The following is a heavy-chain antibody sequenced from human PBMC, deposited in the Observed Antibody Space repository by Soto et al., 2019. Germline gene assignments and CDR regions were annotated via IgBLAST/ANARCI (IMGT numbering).Heavy chain of an antibody. V-gene: IGHV1-69*06. CDR2: IIPIFGTA. J-gene: IGHJ4*02. Sequence: SVKVSCKASGGTFSSYAISWVRQAPGQGLEWMGGIIPIFGTANYAQKFQGRVTITADKSTSTAYMELSRLRAEDTALYYCAGDPFHYASGFWGQGTMVTVSS. D-gene: IGHD3-10*01. CDR1: GGTFSSYA. CDR3: AGDPFHYASGF.